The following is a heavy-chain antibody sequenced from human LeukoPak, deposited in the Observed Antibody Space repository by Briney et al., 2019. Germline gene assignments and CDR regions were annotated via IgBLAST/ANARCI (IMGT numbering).Heavy chain of an antibody. CDR2: IYHSGST. CDR3: ARSIAVAENYFDY. D-gene: IGHD6-19*01. V-gene: IGHV4-38-2*02. J-gene: IGHJ4*02. Sequence: PSETLSLTCTVSGYSISSGYYWGWIRQPPGKGLEWIGSIYHSGSTYYNPSLKSRVTISVDTSKNQFSLKLSSVTAADTAVYYCARSIAVAENYFDYWGQGTLVTVSS. CDR1: GYSISSGYY.